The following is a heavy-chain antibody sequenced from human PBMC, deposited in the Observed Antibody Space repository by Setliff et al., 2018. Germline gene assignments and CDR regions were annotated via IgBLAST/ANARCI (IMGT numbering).Heavy chain of an antibody. Sequence: GGSLRLSCAASGFTFSSFWMHWVRQAPGKGLVWVSRIKSDGSSTTYADSVKGRFTISRDNAKNTLYLQMNGLRAEDTAVYYCARDNWGPAYWGQGTLVTVSS. CDR3: ARDNWGPAY. CDR2: IKSDGSST. J-gene: IGHJ4*02. V-gene: IGHV3-74*01. CDR1: GFTFSSFW. D-gene: IGHD7-27*01.